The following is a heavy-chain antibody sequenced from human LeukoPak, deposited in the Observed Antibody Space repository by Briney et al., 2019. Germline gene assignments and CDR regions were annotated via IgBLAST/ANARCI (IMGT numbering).Heavy chain of an antibody. D-gene: IGHD6-6*01. CDR2: IYPGDSDT. J-gene: IGHJ6*03. V-gene: IGHV5-51*01. CDR1: GYRFTSYW. Sequence: GESLKISCKGSGYRFTSYWIGWVRQMPGKGLEWMGIIYPGDSDTRYSPSFQGQVTISADKSISTAYLQWSSLKASDTAMYYCARVYSSSSHYYYYYMDVWGKGTTVTVSS. CDR3: ARVYSSSSHYYYYYMDV.